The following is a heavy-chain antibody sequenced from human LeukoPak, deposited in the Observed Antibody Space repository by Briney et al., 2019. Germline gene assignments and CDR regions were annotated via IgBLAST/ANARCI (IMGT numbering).Heavy chain of an antibody. CDR1: GFTFSSYN. V-gene: IGHV3-21*03. CDR3: PRDCWDYGSGSYCGIDY. D-gene: IGHD3-10*01. Sequence: GGSLRLSCAASGFTFSSYNMNWVRQAPGKGLEWVSSITSSSNYIYYADSVKGRFIISRDNAKHSLYLQMNSLRADDTTVYYFPRDCWDYGSGSYCGIDYWGQGTLVTVSS. J-gene: IGHJ4*02. CDR2: ITSSSNYI.